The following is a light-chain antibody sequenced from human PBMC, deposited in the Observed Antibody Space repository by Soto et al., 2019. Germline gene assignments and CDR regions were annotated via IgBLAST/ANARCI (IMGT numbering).Light chain of an antibody. J-gene: IGLJ2*01. CDR2: EVN. Sequence: QSVLTQPASVSGSPGQSITISCTGTTSHVGDFNYVSWYQQYPGKVPKLLIFEVNNRPSGVSNRFSGSKSGNTAPLTISGLQAEDEAHYYCSSYASSSNVLFGGGTKLTVL. CDR3: SSYASSSNVL. V-gene: IGLV2-14*01. CDR1: TSHVGDFNY.